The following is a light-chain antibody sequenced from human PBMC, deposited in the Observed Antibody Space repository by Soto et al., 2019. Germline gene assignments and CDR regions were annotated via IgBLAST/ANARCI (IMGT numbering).Light chain of an antibody. CDR1: QSIALS. J-gene: IGKJ5*01. V-gene: IGKV1-39*01. CDR2: VAF. Sequence: DIHISQPPSSQAASVGDTVTMTCLASQSIALSVNWYRQKPGKATKLLIYVAFTLESGVPSRFSGSGSGTEFTLTIRSLQTEDFATYYCQQSFRSPITFGQGTRLE. CDR3: QQSFRSPIT.